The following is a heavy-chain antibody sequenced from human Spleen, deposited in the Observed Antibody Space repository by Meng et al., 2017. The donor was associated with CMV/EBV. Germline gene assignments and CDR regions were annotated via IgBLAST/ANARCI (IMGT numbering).Heavy chain of an antibody. J-gene: IGHJ4*02. V-gene: IGHV3-7*01. D-gene: IGHD2-15*01. CDR1: GFTFSSYW. Sequence: GESLKISCAASGFTFSSYWMSWVRQAPGKGLEWVANIKQDGSEKYYVDSVKGRFTISRDNAKSSLYLQMNSLRAEDTAAYYCARDRPSAWWFDYWGQGTLVTVSS. CDR3: ARDRPSAWWFDY. CDR2: IKQDGSEK.